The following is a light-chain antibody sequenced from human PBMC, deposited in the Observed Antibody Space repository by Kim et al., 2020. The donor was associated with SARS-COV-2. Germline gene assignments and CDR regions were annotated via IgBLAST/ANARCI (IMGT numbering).Light chain of an antibody. J-gene: IGLJ2*01. CDR2: HDS. V-gene: IGLV3-1*01. CDR3: QAWDSSTLV. Sequence: SYELTQPPSVSVSPGQTASITCSGDKLGDTYACWYQQKPGQSPVLVIYHDSKRPSGIPERFSGSNSGNTTTLTISGTQAMDEADYYCQAWDSSTLVFGGGTQLTVL. CDR1: KLGDTY.